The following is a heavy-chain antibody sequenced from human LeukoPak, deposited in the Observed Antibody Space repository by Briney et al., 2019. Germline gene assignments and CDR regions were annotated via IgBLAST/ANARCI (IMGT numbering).Heavy chain of an antibody. CDR2: INHSGST. CDR3: ARGGPRTYCSSTSCYGWGEYYYYYYGMDV. CDR1: GGSFSGYY. Sequence: SETLSLTCAVYGGSFSGYYWSWIRQPPGKGLEWIGEINHSGSTNYNPSLKSRVTISVDTSKNQFSLKLSSVNAADTAVYYCARGGPRTYCSSTSCYGWGEYYYYYYGMDVWGQGTTVTVSS. D-gene: IGHD2-2*01. V-gene: IGHV4-34*01. J-gene: IGHJ6*02.